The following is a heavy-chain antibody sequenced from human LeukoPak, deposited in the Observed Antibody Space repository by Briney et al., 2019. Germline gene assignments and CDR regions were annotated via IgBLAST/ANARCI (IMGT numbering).Heavy chain of an antibody. J-gene: IGHJ3*01. CDR1: GFTFNSFG. CDR2: ISYDGSNK. Sequence: PGGSLRLSCAASGFTFNSFGMHWVRQAPGKGLEWVAVISYDGSNKYFADSVKGRFTISRDNSKNTLYLQLNSLRAEDTAVYYCARVLSDLRDDSFDVWGQGTMVTVSS. CDR3: ARVLSDLRDDSFDV. V-gene: IGHV3-30*03.